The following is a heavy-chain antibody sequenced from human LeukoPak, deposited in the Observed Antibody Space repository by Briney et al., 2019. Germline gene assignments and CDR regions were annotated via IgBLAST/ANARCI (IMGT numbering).Heavy chain of an antibody. CDR1: GGSISRGGFY. CDR2: IYYSGST. D-gene: IGHD4-17*01. CDR3: ARDFEVDYDDFSSPYHGMDV. Sequence: SETLSLTCTVSGGSISRGGFYWSWIRQHPGKGLEWIGYIYYSGSTYYNPSLKSRVTISLDTSKNQFSLRLSSVTAADTAVYYCARDFEVDYDDFSSPYHGMDVWGKGTTVTVSS. J-gene: IGHJ6*04. V-gene: IGHV4-31*03.